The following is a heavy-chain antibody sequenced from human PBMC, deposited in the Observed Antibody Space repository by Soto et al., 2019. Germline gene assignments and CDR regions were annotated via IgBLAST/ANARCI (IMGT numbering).Heavy chain of an antibody. CDR2: ISYDGTNE. CDR1: GFSLSDYG. J-gene: IGHJ5*02. Sequence: QSGGSLRLSCAASGFSLSDYGIIWVRQAPGKGLEWVALISYDGTNEFYADSVKGRFTVSRDISKNTLFLQMNSLRVEDTAVYYCARDPGQGSDPWGHGTLVTVSS. CDR3: ARDPGQGSDP. V-gene: IGHV3-30*03.